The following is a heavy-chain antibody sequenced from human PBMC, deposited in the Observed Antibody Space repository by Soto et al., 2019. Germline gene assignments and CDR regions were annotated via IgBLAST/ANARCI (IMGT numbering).Heavy chain of an antibody. CDR3: ARDRIAAAGTGGYYYYGMEV. D-gene: IGHD6-13*01. CDR2: IIPIFGTA. CDR1: GGTFSSYA. Sequence: SVKVSCKASGGTFSSYAISWVRQAPGQGLEWMGGIIPIFGTANYAQKCQGRVTITADESTSTAYMELSSLRSEDTAVYYCARDRIAAAGTGGYYYYGMEVWGQGTTVTVSS. J-gene: IGHJ6*02. V-gene: IGHV1-69*13.